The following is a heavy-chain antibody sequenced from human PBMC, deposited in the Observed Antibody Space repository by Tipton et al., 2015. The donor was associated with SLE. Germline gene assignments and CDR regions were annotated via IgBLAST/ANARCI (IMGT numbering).Heavy chain of an antibody. Sequence: TLSLTCTVSGGSFSSYYWGWIRQPPGKGLEWIGSIYYSGSTYYNPSLKSRVTISVDTSKNQSSLKLSSVTAADTAVYYCARALNFWSGYYLDYWGQGTLVTVSS. CDR1: GGSFSSYY. J-gene: IGHJ4*02. V-gene: IGHV4-39*07. CDR3: ARALNFWSGYYLDY. CDR2: IYYSGST. D-gene: IGHD3-3*01.